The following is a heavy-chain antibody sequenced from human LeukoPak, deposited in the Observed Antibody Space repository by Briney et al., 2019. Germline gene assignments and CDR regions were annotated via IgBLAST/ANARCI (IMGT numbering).Heavy chain of an antibody. V-gene: IGHV3-7*03. Sequence: GGSLRLSCAASGFTLSSYWMSWVRQAPGKGLEWVANIKQDGSEKYYVDSVKGRFTISRDNAKNSLYLQMNSLRAEDTAVYYCARVSATAMVTSWFDPWGQGTLVTVSS. CDR1: GFTLSSYW. D-gene: IGHD5-18*01. CDR3: ARVSATAMVTSWFDP. J-gene: IGHJ5*02. CDR2: IKQDGSEK.